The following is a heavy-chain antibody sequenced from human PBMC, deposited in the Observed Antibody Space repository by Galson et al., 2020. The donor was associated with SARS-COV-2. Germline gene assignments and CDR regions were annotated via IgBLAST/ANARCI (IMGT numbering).Heavy chain of an antibody. J-gene: IGHJ5*02. Sequence: SQTLSLTRAVYVGSFSNYYWTCIRQPPGKGLEWIGEIHHSGRTKYNPSLKSRVTISTDTSKNQFSLKLNSVTAADTAVYYCARASVAENWFDPWGQGTLVTVSS. CDR3: ARASVAENWFDP. CDR2: IHHSGRT. V-gene: IGHV4-34*01. CDR1: VGSFSNYY. D-gene: IGHD2-21*01.